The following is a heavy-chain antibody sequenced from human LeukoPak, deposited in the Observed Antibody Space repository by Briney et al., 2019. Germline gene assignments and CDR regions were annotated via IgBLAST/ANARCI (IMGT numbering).Heavy chain of an antibody. CDR3: ARDITMVRRVYFDY. J-gene: IGHJ4*02. Sequence: SVKVSCKASGGTFSNHGICWVRQAPGQGLEWMGGIIPIFGTANYAQKFQGRVTITADESTATVYMELSSLRSEDTAVYYCARDITMVRRVYFDYWGQGTLVTVSS. D-gene: IGHD3-10*01. CDR1: GGTFSNHG. CDR2: IIPIFGTA. V-gene: IGHV1-69*01.